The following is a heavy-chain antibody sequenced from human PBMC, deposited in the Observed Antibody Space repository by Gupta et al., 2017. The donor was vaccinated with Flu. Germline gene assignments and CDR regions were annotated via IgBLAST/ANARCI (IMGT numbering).Heavy chain of an antibody. V-gene: IGHV4-39*01. CDR3: ARVKGGVAAAGTYYYMDV. CDR1: GVPISSRSYY. J-gene: IGHJ6*03. D-gene: IGHD6-13*01. CDR2: IYYSGST. Sequence: QLQLQESGPGLVKPSETLSLPCTVSGVPISSRSYYWGWIRQPPGKGLEWIGSIYYSGSTYYNPSLKSRVTISVDPSKNQFSLKLSSVTAADTAVYYCARVKGGVAAAGTYYYMDVWGKGTTVTVSS.